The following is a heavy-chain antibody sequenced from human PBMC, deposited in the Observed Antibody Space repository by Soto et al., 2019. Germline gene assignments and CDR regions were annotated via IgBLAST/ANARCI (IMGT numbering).Heavy chain of an antibody. V-gene: IGHV1-3*01. Sequence: QVQLVQSGAEVKKPGASVKVSCKASGYTFTSYAMHWVRQAPGQRLEWMGWINAGNGNTKYSQKFQGRVTITRDTSASTAYMELSSLRSEDTAVYYCASRPIHGYNWRKGMDVWGQGTTVTVSS. D-gene: IGHD1-1*01. J-gene: IGHJ6*02. CDR2: INAGNGNT. CDR3: ASRPIHGYNWRKGMDV. CDR1: GYTFTSYA.